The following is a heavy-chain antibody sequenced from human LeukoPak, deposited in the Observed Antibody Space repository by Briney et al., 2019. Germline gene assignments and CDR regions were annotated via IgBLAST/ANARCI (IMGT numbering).Heavy chain of an antibody. D-gene: IGHD3-22*01. CDR1: GGSISSGGYY. CDR3: ARAGSSGYLYLDY. Sequence: SETLSLTCTVSGGSISSGGYYWIWIRQHPGMGLEWIGYIYYSGSTYYNPSLKSRVTISVDTSKNQFSLKLSSVTAADTAVYYCARAGSSGYLYLDYWGQGTLVTVSS. V-gene: IGHV4-31*03. J-gene: IGHJ4*02. CDR2: IYYSGST.